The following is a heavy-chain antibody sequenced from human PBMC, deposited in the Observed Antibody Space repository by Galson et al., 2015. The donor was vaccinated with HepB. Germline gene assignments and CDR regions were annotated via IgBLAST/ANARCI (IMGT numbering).Heavy chain of an antibody. CDR1: GFTFSSYG. V-gene: IGHV3-30*18. D-gene: IGHD2-21*02. Sequence: SLRLSCAASGFTFSSYGMHWVRQAPGKGLEWAAVISYDGSNKYYADSVKGRFTISRDNSKNTLYLQMNSLRAEDTAVYYCAKDTQVVVVTAMGHWGQGTLVTVSS. CDR3: AKDTQVVVVTAMGH. CDR2: ISYDGSNK. J-gene: IGHJ4*02.